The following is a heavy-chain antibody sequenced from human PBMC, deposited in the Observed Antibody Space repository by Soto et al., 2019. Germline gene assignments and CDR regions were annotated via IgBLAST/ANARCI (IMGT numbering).Heavy chain of an antibody. D-gene: IGHD3-10*01. CDR2: ISSSGSTI. Sequence: QVQLVESGGGLVQPGGSLRLSCAASGFTFSDYYMSWIRQAPGKGLEWVSYISSSGSTIYYADSVKGRFTISRDNAKNSLYLQMNSLRAEDTAVYYCARDLISGYLRPVPNDYWGQGTLVTVSS. CDR3: ARDLISGYLRPVPNDY. CDR1: GFTFSDYY. J-gene: IGHJ4*02. V-gene: IGHV3-11*01.